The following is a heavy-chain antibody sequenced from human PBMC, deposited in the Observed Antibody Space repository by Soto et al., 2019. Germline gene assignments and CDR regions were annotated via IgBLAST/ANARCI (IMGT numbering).Heavy chain of an antibody. J-gene: IGHJ5*02. D-gene: IGHD6-13*01. Sequence: EVQLVESGGGLVQPGGSLRLSCAASGFTFSSYSMNWVRQAPGKGLEWVSYISSSSSTIYYADSVKGRFTISRDNANNSLYLQMNSLRAEGTAVYYCARHPERIAQIGWFDPWGQGTLVTVSS. CDR3: ARHPERIAQIGWFDP. CDR1: GFTFSSYS. CDR2: ISSSSSTI. V-gene: IGHV3-48*01.